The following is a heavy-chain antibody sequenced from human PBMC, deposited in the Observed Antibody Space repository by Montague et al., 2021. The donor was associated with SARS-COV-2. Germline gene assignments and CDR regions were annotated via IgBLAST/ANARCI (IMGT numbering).Heavy chain of an antibody. Sequence: SETLSLTCTVSGGSVRSRSYYWGWIRQPPGKGLEWIGSIYYSGSTHYTPSLNSRVTISVDTSKNQFSLKLSSVTAADTAVYYCARRGGHGGPRFDYWGQGTLVSVSS. D-gene: IGHD4-23*01. V-gene: IGHV4-39*01. CDR2: IYYSGST. J-gene: IGHJ4*02. CDR3: ARRGGHGGPRFDY. CDR1: GGSVRSRSYY.